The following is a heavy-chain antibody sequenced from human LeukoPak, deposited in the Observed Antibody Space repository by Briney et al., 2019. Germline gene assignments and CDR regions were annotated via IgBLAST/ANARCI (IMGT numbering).Heavy chain of an antibody. CDR1: GGSISSYY. D-gene: IGHD3-3*01. CDR3: ASLFWSGSMDV. Sequence: PWETLSLTCTVSGGSISSYYWSWIRQPAGKGLEWIGRIYTSGSTNYNPSLKSRVTMSVDTSKNQFSLKLSSVTAADTAVYYCASLFWSGSMDVWGNGTTVTVSS. J-gene: IGHJ6*03. V-gene: IGHV4-4*07. CDR2: IYTSGST.